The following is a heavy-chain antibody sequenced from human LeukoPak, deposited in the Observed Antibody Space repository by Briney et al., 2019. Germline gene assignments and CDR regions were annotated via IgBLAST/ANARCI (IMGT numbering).Heavy chain of an antibody. CDR2: ISGSGGST. D-gene: IGHD4-17*01. Sequence: PGGSLRLSCAASGFTFSSYAMSWVRQAPGKGLEWVSAISGSGGSTYYADSVKGRFTISRDNSKNTLYLQMNSLRAEDTAVYYCATKRGPLTTERLTPGHRYYYYGMDVWGQGTTVTVSS. V-gene: IGHV3-23*01. CDR3: ATKRGPLTTERLTPGHRYYYYGMDV. CDR1: GFTFSSYA. J-gene: IGHJ6*02.